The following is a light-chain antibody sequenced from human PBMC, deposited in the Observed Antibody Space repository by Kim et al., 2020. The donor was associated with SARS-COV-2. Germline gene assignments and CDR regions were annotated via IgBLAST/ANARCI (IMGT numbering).Light chain of an antibody. V-gene: IGLV3-1*01. CDR2: QDN. CDR3: QEWDSSAVV. Sequence: SYELTQPPSLSVSPGQTATITCSAEKLGEKYASWYQQRPGQSPILVIFQDNKRPSGIPERFSGSNSGNTATLTISGTQTMDEADYYCQEWDSSAVVFGGG. J-gene: IGLJ2*01. CDR1: KLGEKY.